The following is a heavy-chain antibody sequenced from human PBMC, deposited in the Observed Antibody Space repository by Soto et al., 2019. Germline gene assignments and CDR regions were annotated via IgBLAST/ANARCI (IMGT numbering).Heavy chain of an antibody. D-gene: IGHD5-12*01. V-gene: IGHV1-18*01. CDR3: ASEGNSGYREFDY. CDR2: ISDYNGNK. CDR1: GYTFTSYC. Sequence: ASVKVSCKSSGYTFTSYCIIWVRQSPVQGLEWMGWISDYNGNKKYEQKIQGRVTMTTDKSTSTDYMEMRSMRSEDTAVYYCASEGNSGYREFDYWGQGTLVTVSS. J-gene: IGHJ4*02.